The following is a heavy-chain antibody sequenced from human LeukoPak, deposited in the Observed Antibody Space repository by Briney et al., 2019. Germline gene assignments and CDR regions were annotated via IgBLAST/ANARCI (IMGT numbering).Heavy chain of an antibody. CDR3: ARRVLWFGDFFDY. CDR2: INHSGST. V-gene: IGHV4-34*01. J-gene: IGHJ4*02. CDR1: GGSFSGYY. Sequence: SETLSLTCAVYGGSFSGYYWSWIRQPPGKGLEWIGEINHSGSTNYNPSLKSRVTISVDTSKNQFSLKLSSVTAADTAVYYCARRVLWFGDFFDYWGQGTLVTVSS. D-gene: IGHD3-10*01.